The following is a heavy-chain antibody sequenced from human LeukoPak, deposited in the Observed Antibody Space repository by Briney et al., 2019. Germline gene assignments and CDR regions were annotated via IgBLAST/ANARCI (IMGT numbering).Heavy chain of an antibody. CDR1: GFIFSTYW. D-gene: IGHD3-3*01. Sequence: PGGSLRLSCAASGFIFSTYWMSWVRQAPGKGLEWVSSLTGNGGSTYYADSVKGRFTISRDNSKNTLYLQMNSLRAEDTAVYYCARRTWEWGFFDYWGQGTLVTVSS. CDR2: LTGNGGST. CDR3: ARRTWEWGFFDY. V-gene: IGHV3-23*01. J-gene: IGHJ4*02.